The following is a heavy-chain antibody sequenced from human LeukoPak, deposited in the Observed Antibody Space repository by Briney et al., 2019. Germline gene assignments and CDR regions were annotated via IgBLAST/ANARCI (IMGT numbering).Heavy chain of an antibody. CDR2: IWYDGSNK. CDR3: ARDRSSGWSPFDY. J-gene: IGHJ4*02. D-gene: IGHD6-19*01. V-gene: IGHV3-33*08. CDR1: GFTFSSYW. Sequence: GGSLRLSCAASGFTFSSYWMSWVRQAPGKGLEWVAVIWYDGSNKYYADSVKGRFTISRDNSKNTLYLQMNSLRAEDTAVYYCARDRSSGWSPFDYWGQGTLVTVSS.